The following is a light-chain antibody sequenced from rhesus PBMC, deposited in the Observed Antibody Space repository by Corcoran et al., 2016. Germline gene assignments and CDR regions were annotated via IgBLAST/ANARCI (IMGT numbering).Light chain of an antibody. J-gene: IGKJ2*01. V-gene: IGKV1-21*01. CDR3: QQHNSPPFS. CDR2: KAS. CDR1: PGISNW. Sequence: DIQMTQSPSSLSASVGDRVTITCRASPGISNWLAWYQQKPGKAPKLLIYKASTLQSGVPSRFSGSGSGTEFTLTSSSLQPEDFATYFCQQHNSPPFSFGQGTKVEIK.